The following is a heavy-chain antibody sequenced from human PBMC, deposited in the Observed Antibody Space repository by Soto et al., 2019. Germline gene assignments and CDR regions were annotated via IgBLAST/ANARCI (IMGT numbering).Heavy chain of an antibody. CDR3: AKDGVWSGYSPGYYFDY. Sequence: GGSLRLSCAASGFTFSSYGMHWVRQAPGKGLEWVAVISYDGSNKYYAVSVKGRFTISRDNSKITLYLQMNSLRAEDTAVYYCAKDGVWSGYSPGYYFDYWGQGTLVTVSS. CDR1: GFTFSSYG. J-gene: IGHJ4*02. D-gene: IGHD3-3*01. CDR2: ISYDGSNK. V-gene: IGHV3-30*18.